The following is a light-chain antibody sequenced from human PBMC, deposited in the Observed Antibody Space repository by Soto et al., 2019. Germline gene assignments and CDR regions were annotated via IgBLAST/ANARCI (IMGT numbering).Light chain of an antibody. J-gene: IGLJ2*01. CDR1: KLGDRF. Sequence: SYELTQPPSVSVSPGQTASIPCSGDKLGDRFACWYQQKPGQSPVMVIYQDTRRPSGIPERFSGSNSGNTATLTISGTQAMDEADYYCQAWDSSTGVVFGAGTKLTVL. CDR2: QDT. V-gene: IGLV3-1*01. CDR3: QAWDSSTGVV.